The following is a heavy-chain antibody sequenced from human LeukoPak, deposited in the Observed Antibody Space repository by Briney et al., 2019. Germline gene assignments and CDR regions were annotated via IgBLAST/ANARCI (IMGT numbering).Heavy chain of an antibody. CDR1: GYSISSGYY. Sequence: TASETLSLTCTVFGYSISSGYYWGWIRQPPGKGLEWIGSIYHSGSSYYNPSLNSRVTISVDTSKNQFSLKLSSVTAADTAVYYCARGYSSSWYPNWFDPWGQGTLVTVSS. J-gene: IGHJ5*02. D-gene: IGHD6-13*01. CDR2: IYHSGSS. CDR3: ARGYSSSWYPNWFDP. V-gene: IGHV4-38-2*02.